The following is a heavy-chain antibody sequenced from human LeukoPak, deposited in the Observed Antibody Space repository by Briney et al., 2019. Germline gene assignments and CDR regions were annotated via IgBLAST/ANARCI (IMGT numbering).Heavy chain of an antibody. CDR3: ARDWASVDY. V-gene: IGHV3-21*01. CDR1: GFTLSSYS. Sequence: GGSLRLSCAASGFTLSSYSMNWVRQAPGKWLEWVSSISSGSVYIYYADSVKGRFTISRDDAKNSLYLQMNSLRAEDTAVYYCARDWASVDYWGQGTLVTVSS. J-gene: IGHJ4*02. CDR2: ISSGSVYI. D-gene: IGHD3-16*01.